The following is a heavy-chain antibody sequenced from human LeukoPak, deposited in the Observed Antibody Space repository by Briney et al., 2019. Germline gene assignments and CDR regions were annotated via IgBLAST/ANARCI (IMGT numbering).Heavy chain of an antibody. CDR3: ATNGYYCMDV. CDR2: IYHSGGA. Sequence: SETLSLTCAVSGGSISSSTNWWSWVRQPPGKGLEWIGEIYHSGGANYNPSLKSRITISVDKSQNQFSLKVNSLTAADTAVYYCATNGYYCMDVWGKGTTVTVSS. D-gene: IGHD2-8*01. CDR1: GGSISSSTNW. J-gene: IGHJ6*03. V-gene: IGHV4-4*02.